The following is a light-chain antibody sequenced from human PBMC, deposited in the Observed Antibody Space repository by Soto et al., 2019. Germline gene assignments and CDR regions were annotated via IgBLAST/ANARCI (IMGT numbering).Light chain of an antibody. CDR3: CSYAGSSTRSYV. CDR1: SSDVGGYNY. Sequence: QSVLTQPASVSGSPGQSITISCTGTSSDVGGYNYVSWYQQHPGKAPKLMIYEGSKRPSGVSNRFSGSKSGNTASLTISGLQAEDEADYYCCSYAGSSTRSYVFGTGTKVTVL. V-gene: IGLV2-23*01. CDR2: EGS. J-gene: IGLJ1*01.